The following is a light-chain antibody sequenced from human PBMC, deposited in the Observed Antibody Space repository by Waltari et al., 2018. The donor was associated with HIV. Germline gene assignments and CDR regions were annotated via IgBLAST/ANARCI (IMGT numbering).Light chain of an antibody. CDR3: CSYTGTGIV. Sequence: QSALTQPASVSGSPGQSITISCTGTSSDVGAYNLVSWYQQHPGTAPKLMIFEVTKRPAGVSYRFSGSRSGNTASLTISVLQAEDEGDYHCCSYTGTGIVFGGGTKLTVL. CDR1: SSDVGAYNL. J-gene: IGLJ2*01. CDR2: EVT. V-gene: IGLV2-23*02.